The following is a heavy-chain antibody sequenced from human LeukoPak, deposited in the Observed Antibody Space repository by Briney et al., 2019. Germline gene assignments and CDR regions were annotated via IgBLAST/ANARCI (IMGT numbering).Heavy chain of an antibody. CDR3: ARDVVGMGGYGAYVGLPLDY. CDR2: IYYSGST. CDR1: GGSISSYY. D-gene: IGHD5-12*01. J-gene: IGHJ4*02. V-gene: IGHV4-59*12. Sequence: PSETLSLTCTVSGGSISSYYWSWIRQPPGKGLEWIGYIYYSGSTNYNPSLKSRVTISVDTSKNQFSLQLNSVTPEDTAVYYCARDVVGMGGYGAYVGLPLDYWDQGTLVTVSS.